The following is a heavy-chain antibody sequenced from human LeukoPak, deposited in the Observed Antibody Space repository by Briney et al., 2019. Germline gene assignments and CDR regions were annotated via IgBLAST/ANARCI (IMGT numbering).Heavy chain of an antibody. D-gene: IGHD3-10*01. V-gene: IGHV3-11*06. Sequence: GGSLRLSCAASGFTFSDYYMSWIRQAPGKGLEWVSYISSSSSYTNYADSVKGRFTISRDNAKNSLYLQMNSLRAEDTAVYYCARGHLWFGEPILDYWGREPWSPSPQ. J-gene: IGHJ4*02. CDR1: GFTFSDYY. CDR2: ISSSSSYT. CDR3: ARGHLWFGEPILDY.